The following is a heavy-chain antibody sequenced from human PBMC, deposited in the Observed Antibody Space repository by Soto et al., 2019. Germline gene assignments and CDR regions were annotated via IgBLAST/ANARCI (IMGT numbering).Heavy chain of an antibody. CDR3: ARRYGGAFDI. CDR1: GGSIGSYY. V-gene: IGHV4-59*08. J-gene: IGHJ3*02. Sequence: PSETLSLTCTVSGGSIGSYYWSWIRQPPGKGLEWIGYIYYSGSTNYNPSLKSRVTISVDTSKNQFSLKLSSVTAADTAVYYCARRYGGAFDIWGQGTMVTVS. D-gene: IGHD1-20*01. CDR2: IYYSGST.